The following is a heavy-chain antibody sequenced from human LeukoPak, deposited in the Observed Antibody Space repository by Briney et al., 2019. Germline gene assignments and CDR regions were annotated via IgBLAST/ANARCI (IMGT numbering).Heavy chain of an antibody. J-gene: IGHJ6*02. D-gene: IGHD2-2*01. V-gene: IGHV3-23*01. CDR3: ARERGSTSPKQYYHYGMDV. Sequence: PGGSLRLSCAASGFTFSSYAMSWVRQAPGKGLEWVSAIGVSGGSTYYADSVKGRFTISRDNSKNTLYLQMNSLRAEDTAVYYCARERGSTSPKQYYHYGMDVWGQGTMVTVSS. CDR1: GFTFSSYA. CDR2: IGVSGGST.